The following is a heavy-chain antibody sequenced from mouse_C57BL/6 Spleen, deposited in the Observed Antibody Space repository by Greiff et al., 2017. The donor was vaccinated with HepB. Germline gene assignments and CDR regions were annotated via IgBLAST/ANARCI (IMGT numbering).Heavy chain of an antibody. Sequence: VKLVESGPGLVAPSQCLSITCTVSGFSLTSYAISWVRQPPGKGLEWLGVIRTGGGTNYNSALKTRLSISTDNSKRQAYLKMNSLQTDDTARYYCARERDAMDYWGQGTSVTGSS. CDR3: ARERDAMDY. J-gene: IGHJ4*01. CDR1: GFSLTSYA. CDR2: IRTGGGT. V-gene: IGHV2-9-1*01.